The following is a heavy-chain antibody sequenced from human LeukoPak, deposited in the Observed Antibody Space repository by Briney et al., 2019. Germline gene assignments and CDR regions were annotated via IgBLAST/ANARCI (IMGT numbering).Heavy chain of an antibody. D-gene: IGHD3-22*01. J-gene: IGHJ1*01. CDR1: GGPISSYY. Sequence: SETLSLTCTVSGGPISSYYWSWIRQPAGKGLEWIGRIYTSGSTNYNPSLKSRVTISVDTSKNQFSLKLSSVTAADTAVYYCARVYYYDSSGYYRVEYFQHWGQGTLVTVSS. V-gene: IGHV4-4*07. CDR3: ARVYYYDSSGYYRVEYFQH. CDR2: IYTSGST.